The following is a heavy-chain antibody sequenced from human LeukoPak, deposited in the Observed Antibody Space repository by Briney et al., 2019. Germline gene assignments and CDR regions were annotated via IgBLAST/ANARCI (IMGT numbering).Heavy chain of an antibody. Sequence: GGSLRLSCAASGFTFYDDAMHWGRHAPEKGLEWVSLISGDGGGTNYADSVKGRFTISRDNIKNSLYLQMNSLRPEDTPWYYCAKVYHRSGDLSYGMDVWGGGATVGVSS. D-gene: IGHD3-22*01. CDR2: ISGDGGGT. CDR3: AKVYHRSGDLSYGMDV. J-gene: IGHJ6*01. V-gene: IGHV3-43*02. CDR1: GFTFYDDA.